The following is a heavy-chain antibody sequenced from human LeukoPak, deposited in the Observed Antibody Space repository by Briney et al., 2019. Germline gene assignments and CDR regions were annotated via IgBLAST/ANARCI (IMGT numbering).Heavy chain of an antibody. CDR2: FYTSGST. CDR1: GDSISSYY. Sequence: PSETLSLTCTVSGDSISSYYWSWVRQPAGQGLEWIGRFYTSGSTNYNPSLKSRVSMSLDTSKNQFSLKLNSVTAADTAVYYCAREALIEGFYYYMDVWGKGTTVTVSS. CDR3: AREALIEGFYYYMDV. D-gene: IGHD3-22*01. V-gene: IGHV4-4*07. J-gene: IGHJ6*03.